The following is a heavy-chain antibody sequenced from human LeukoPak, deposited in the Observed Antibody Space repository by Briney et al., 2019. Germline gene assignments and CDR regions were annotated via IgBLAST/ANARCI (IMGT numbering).Heavy chain of an antibody. J-gene: IGHJ5*02. D-gene: IGHD3-9*01. CDR3: ARDSPHLLTNYRSFDP. CDR1: GYAFTNYY. V-gene: IGHV1-46*01. Sequence: ASVKVSCKASGYAFTNYYIHWVRQAPGQGLEWMGIINPNNGRTGHAQRFQGRVTITRDTSTRTVYMELSSLRSEDTAIYYCARDSPHLLTNYRSFDPWGQGTLVTVSS. CDR2: INPNNGRT.